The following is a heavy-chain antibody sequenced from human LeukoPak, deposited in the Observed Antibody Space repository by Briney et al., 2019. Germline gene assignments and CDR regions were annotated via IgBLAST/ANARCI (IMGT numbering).Heavy chain of an antibody. V-gene: IGHV3-30*04. CDR2: ISYDGSNK. CDR3: ARGRMATIDYYYGMDV. Sequence: GGSLRLSCAASGFTFSSYAMHWVRQAPGKGLEWVAVISYDGSNKYYADSVKGRFTISRDNSKNTLYLQMNSLRAEDTAVYYSARGRMATIDYYYGMDVWGQGTTVTVSS. D-gene: IGHD5-24*01. J-gene: IGHJ6*02. CDR1: GFTFSSYA.